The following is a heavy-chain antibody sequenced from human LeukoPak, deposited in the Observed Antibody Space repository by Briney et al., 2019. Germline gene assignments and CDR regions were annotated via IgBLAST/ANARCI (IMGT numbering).Heavy chain of an antibody. CDR3: ARGWTIYYDSSGRLGY. CDR2: MNPNSGNT. Sequence: ASVKVSCKASGDTFTSYDIHWVRQATGQGLEWMGWMNPNSGNTGYAQKFQGRLTITRNTSISTAYMELSSLRCEDTAVYYYARGWTIYYDSSGRLGYWGQGTLVTVSS. CDR1: GDTFTSYD. V-gene: IGHV1-8*03. D-gene: IGHD3-22*01. J-gene: IGHJ4*02.